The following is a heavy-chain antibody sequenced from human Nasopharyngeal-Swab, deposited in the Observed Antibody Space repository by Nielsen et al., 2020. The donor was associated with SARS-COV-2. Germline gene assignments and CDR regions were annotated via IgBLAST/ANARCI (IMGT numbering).Heavy chain of an antibody. CDR3: AKAVGAITIFGVVIKKAHGMDV. J-gene: IGHJ6*02. Sequence: WIRQPPGKGLEWVSVIYGGGSSTYYADSVKGRFTISRDNSKNTLYLQMNSLRAEDTAVYYCAKAVGAITIFGVVIKKAHGMDVWGQGTTVTVSS. D-gene: IGHD3-3*01. V-gene: IGHV3-23*03. CDR2: IYGGGSST.